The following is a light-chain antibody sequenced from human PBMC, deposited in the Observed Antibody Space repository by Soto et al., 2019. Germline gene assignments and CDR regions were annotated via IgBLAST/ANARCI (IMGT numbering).Light chain of an antibody. CDR3: QSYDSSLSGCV. J-gene: IGLJ1*01. V-gene: IGLV1-40*01. Sequence: QSVLSQPPSVSGAPGQRVTISCTGSSSNIGAGYDVHWYQQLPGTAPKLLIYGNSNRPSGVPDRFSSSKSGTSASLAIAGLQAEDEADYYCQSYDSSLSGCVFGTGTKVTVL. CDR1: SSNIGAGYD. CDR2: GNS.